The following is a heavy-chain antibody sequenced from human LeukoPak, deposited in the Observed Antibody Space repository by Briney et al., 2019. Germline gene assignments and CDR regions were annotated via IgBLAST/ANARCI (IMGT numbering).Heavy chain of an antibody. CDR3: AAPPGGQSAFDI. J-gene: IGHJ3*02. CDR2: IVVGSGNT. CDR1: GFTFTSSA. Sequence: ASVKVSCKAFGFTFTSSAMQWVRQARGQRLESIGWIVVGSGNTNYAQKFQERVTITRDMSTSTAYMELSSLRSEDTAVYYCAAPPGGQSAFDIWGQGTMVTVCS. V-gene: IGHV1-58*02. D-gene: IGHD2-15*01.